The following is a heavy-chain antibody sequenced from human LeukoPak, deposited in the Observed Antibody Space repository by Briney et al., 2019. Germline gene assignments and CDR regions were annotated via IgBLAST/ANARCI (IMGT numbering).Heavy chain of an antibody. CDR3: AREVLWFGELFLDY. V-gene: IGHV4-4*07. CDR1: GGSISSYY. D-gene: IGHD3-10*01. J-gene: IGHJ4*02. Sequence: SETLSLTCTVSGGSISSYYWSRIRQPAGKGLEWIGRIYTSGSTNYNPSLKSRVTMSLDTSKNQFSLKLSSVTAADTAVYYCAREVLWFGELFLDYWGQGTLVTVSS. CDR2: IYTSGST.